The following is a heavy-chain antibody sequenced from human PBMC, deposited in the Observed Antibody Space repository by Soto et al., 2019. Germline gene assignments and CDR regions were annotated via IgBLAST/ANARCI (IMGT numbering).Heavy chain of an antibody. Sequence: XSVKVSCKASGYPFIDYAIIWVRQAPGQGLEWMGWISTSIGHTNYAYNFQGRVTMTTDTSTSTAFMELRSLMSDDTAVYFCARGSYCSGGHSCTTWFDPWGQGTLVTVSS. D-gene: IGHD2-15*01. CDR3: ARGSYCSGGHSCTTWFDP. CDR1: GYPFIDYA. CDR2: ISTSIGHT. V-gene: IGHV1-18*01. J-gene: IGHJ5*02.